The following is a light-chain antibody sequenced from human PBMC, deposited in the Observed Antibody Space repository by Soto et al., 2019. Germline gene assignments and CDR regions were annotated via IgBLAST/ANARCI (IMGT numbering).Light chain of an antibody. Sequence: EIVLTQSPGTLSLSPGERATLSCRASQSVSSSYLAWYQQKPGQAPRLLIYGASSRATGIPDRFSGSGSGTDFTLTISRLEPEDFAVYYWQQYGSSPRTFGQETQV. J-gene: IGKJ1*01. CDR2: GAS. CDR1: QSVSSSY. V-gene: IGKV3-20*01. CDR3: QQYGSSPRT.